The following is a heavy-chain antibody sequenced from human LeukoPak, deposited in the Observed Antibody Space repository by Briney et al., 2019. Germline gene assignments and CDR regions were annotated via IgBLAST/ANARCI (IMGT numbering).Heavy chain of an antibody. CDR1: GYTFTSYD. Sequence: ASVKVSCKASGYTFTSYDINWVRQATGQGLGWMGWMNPNSGNTGYAQKFQGRVTITADKSTSTAYMELSSLRSEDTAVYYCARGNSQWLPSSNWFDPWGQGTLVTVSS. D-gene: IGHD6-19*01. J-gene: IGHJ5*02. V-gene: IGHV1-8*01. CDR3: ARGNSQWLPSSNWFDP. CDR2: MNPNSGNT.